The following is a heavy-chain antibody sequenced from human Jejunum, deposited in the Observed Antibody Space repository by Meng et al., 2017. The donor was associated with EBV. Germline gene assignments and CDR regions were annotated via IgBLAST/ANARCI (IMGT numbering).Heavy chain of an antibody. D-gene: IGHD5-12*01. V-gene: IGHV4-4*02. Sequence: GPVPGSGPGLVQPSGTLSLTCAVSGASISSSHWWSWVRQAPGEGLEWIGEIYYTGRTNYNPSLKSRVSMSIDKSKNQFSLNLNSVTVADTAVYYCATSMSGYSYGYSWGQGTLVTVSS. CDR3: ATSMSGYSYGYS. J-gene: IGHJ5*02. CDR2: IYYTGRT. CDR1: GASISSSHW.